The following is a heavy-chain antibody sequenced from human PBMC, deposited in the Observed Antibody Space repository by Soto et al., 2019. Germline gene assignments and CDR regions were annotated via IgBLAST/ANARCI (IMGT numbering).Heavy chain of an antibody. CDR1: GGTFSSYA. V-gene: IGHV1-69*01. CDR2: IIPIFGTA. D-gene: IGHD3-3*01. Sequence: QVQLVQSGAEVKKPGSSVKVSCKASGGTFSSYAISWVRQAPGQGLEWMGGIIPIFGTANYAQKFQGRVTITADESTSTAYMELSSLRSEDTAVYYCASRWDYDCWSGYSTDYYYYGMDVWGQGTTVTVSS. J-gene: IGHJ6*02. CDR3: ASRWDYDCWSGYSTDYYYYGMDV.